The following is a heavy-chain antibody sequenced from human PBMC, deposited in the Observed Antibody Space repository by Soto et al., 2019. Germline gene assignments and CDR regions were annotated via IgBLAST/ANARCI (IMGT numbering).Heavy chain of an antibody. CDR2: IFHSGTT. CDR3: AREPYLPKARNDF. J-gene: IGHJ4*02. Sequence: PSETLSFTCSVSGGSISSADYFWTWIRQSPGKGLEWMGYIFHSGTTYYHPSLKGRLIISIENSNNQFSLRLTSVTAADSAMYFCAREPYLPKARNDFWGQGTLVTVSS. CDR1: GGSISSADYF. V-gene: IGHV4-30-4*01.